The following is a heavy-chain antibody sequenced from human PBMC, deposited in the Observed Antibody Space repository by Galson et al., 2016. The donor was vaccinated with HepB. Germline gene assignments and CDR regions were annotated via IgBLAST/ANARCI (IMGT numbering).Heavy chain of an antibody. V-gene: IGHV4-61*03. CDR2: ICDGGSP. J-gene: IGHJ5*02. CDR3: ARGPGSHGNDGARFDP. D-gene: IGHD1-1*01. Sequence: EPLSLTCSVSGDSVSSNKWYWSWIRQSPGKGLEWIGCICDGGSPNYSPSLRRRVTISLETSTNHFHLSLTSLTPADTAVSYCARGPGSHGNDGARFDPWGQGTLVIVSS. CDR1: GDSVSSNKWY.